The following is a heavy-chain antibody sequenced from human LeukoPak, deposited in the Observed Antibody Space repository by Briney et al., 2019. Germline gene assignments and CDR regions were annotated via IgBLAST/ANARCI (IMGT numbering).Heavy chain of an antibody. J-gene: IGHJ4*02. Sequence: SETLSLTCTVSGGSISSGHYWWGWIRQPPGKGLDWIGSIYYSGNTHYNPSLQSRVTVSVDTSKNQFSLKLTSVTAADTAVYYCVRQRGVGSWSLDYWGQGNLVTVSS. V-gene: IGHV4-39*01. CDR2: IYYSGNT. D-gene: IGHD2-15*01. CDR3: VRQRGVGSWSLDY. CDR1: GGSISSGHYW.